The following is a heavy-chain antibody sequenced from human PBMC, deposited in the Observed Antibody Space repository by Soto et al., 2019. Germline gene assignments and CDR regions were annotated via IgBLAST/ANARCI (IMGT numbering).Heavy chain of an antibody. V-gene: IGHV3-66*01. CDR1: GFSVSNTY. D-gene: IGHD6-13*01. J-gene: IGHJ4*02. Sequence: GGSLRLSCAASGFSVSNTYMSWVRQAPGKGPEWVSFIDKEGSKHYADSVKGRFTISRDNSKNTLFLQMDSLRVDDTARYYCARDSGTSNWYYYWGQGIPVTVSS. CDR2: IDKEGSK. CDR3: ARDSGTSNWYYY.